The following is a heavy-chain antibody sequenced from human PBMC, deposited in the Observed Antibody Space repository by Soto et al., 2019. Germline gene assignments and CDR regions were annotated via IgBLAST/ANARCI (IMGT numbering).Heavy chain of an antibody. CDR3: ARETSGGRGFYYYYGMDV. Sequence: QVQLVQSGAEVKKPGSSVKVSCKASGGTFSSYAISWVRQAPGQGLEWMGGIIPIFGTANYAQKFQGRVTITADESTITAYMELSRLRSEDTAVYYCARETSGGRGFYYYYGMDVWGQGPTVTVSS. J-gene: IGHJ6*02. CDR1: GGTFSSYA. D-gene: IGHD3-16*01. CDR2: IIPIFGTA. V-gene: IGHV1-69*01.